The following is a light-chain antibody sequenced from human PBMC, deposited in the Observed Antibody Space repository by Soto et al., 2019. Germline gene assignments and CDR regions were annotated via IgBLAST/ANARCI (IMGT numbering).Light chain of an antibody. Sequence: DIQITQSPSTLSASVGDRVTITCRASQSISSWLAWYQQKPGEAPKLLIYDASSLESGVPSRFSGSGSGTELTLTISSLQPDDFATYYCQHYNSYSETFGQGTKVDIK. V-gene: IGKV1-5*01. CDR1: QSISSW. CDR3: QHYNSYSET. J-gene: IGKJ1*01. CDR2: DAS.